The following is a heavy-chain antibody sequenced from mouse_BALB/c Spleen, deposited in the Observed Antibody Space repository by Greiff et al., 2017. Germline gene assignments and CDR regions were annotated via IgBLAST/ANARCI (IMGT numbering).Heavy chain of an antibody. CDR3: ARPYRYNAMDY. J-gene: IGHJ4*01. CDR1: GYTFTSYN. Sequence: LQQPGAELVKPGASVKMSCKASGYTFTSYNMHWVKQTPGQGLEWIGAIYPGNGDTSYNQKFKGKATLTADKSSSTAYMQLSSLTSEDSAVYFCARPYRYNAMDYWGQGTSVTVSS. CDR2: IYPGNGDT. V-gene: IGHV1-12*01. D-gene: IGHD2-14*01.